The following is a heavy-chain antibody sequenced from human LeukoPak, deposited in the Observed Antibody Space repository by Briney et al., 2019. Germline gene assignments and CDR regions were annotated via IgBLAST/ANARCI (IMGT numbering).Heavy chain of an antibody. J-gene: IGHJ6*03. V-gene: IGHV4-4*07. Sequence: SETLSLTCIVAGGSIINYYWSWIRQSAGTGLEWVGRIYITVSTTYNPSLQSRLSMSVDTSKNQFSLRLRSVSAADTAVYYCARLKYYDSTGYSPGYYMDVWGKGITVTVSS. CDR2: IYITVST. CDR1: GGSIINYY. CDR3: ARLKYYDSTGYSPGYYMDV. D-gene: IGHD3-22*01.